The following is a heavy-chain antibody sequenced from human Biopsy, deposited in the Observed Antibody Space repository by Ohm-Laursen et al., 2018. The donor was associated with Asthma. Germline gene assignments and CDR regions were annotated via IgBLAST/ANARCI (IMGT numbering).Heavy chain of an antibody. V-gene: IGHV1-69*13. Sequence: SVKASCKPSGDSFSNYAISWVRQAPGQGLEWMGGLIPVLGTPDYTQMFEGRVTITADESTSTAYMELSSLSSEDTAVYYCARGYSGSDRIVYYYSGLEVWGQGTTVTVSS. CDR2: LIPVLGTP. CDR3: ARGYSGSDRIVYYYSGLEV. CDR1: GDSFSNYA. J-gene: IGHJ6*02. D-gene: IGHD5-12*01.